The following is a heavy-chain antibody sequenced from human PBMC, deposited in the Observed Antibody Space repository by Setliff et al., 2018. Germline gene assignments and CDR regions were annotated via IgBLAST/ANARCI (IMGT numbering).Heavy chain of an antibody. CDR2: IWYDGSNK. D-gene: IGHD3-22*01. J-gene: IGHJ3*02. Sequence: PGGSLRLSCAASGFTFSSYGMHWVRQAPGKGLEWVAVIWYDGSNKYYADSVKGRFTISRDNSKNTLYLQMNSLRAEDTAVYYCARDSSDTSGYYYRSDAFDIWGQGTMVTVSS. V-gene: IGHV3-33*01. CDR1: GFTFSSYG. CDR3: ARDSSDTSGYYYRSDAFDI.